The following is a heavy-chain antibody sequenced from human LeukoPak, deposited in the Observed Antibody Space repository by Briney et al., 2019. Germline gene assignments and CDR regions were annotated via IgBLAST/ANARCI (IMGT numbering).Heavy chain of an antibody. J-gene: IGHJ3*02. D-gene: IGHD2-2*01. CDR3: ATPYCSGISCLDVFNM. CDR1: GVSVSDGRYY. Sequence: SQTLSLTCNVSGVSVSDGRYYWTWIRQHPGKGLEWIGYKYYSGSAKYNPSLKSRLTISIDTSKNQFSLQLSSVTAADTATHYCATPYCSGISCLDVFNMWGQGTRVTVSS. V-gene: IGHV4-31*03. CDR2: KYYSGSA.